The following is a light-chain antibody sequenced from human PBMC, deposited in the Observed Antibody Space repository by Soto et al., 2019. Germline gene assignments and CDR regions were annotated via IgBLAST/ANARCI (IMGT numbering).Light chain of an antibody. CDR2: TSF. Sequence: DIQMTQSPSSLSASIGDRVTITCRPSQGIRSWLARSQKKPGKASKLRIHTSFVLEGGVPCRFSGSAAGEKIPPTISHPHVYDFASYCCQQYNTYPWTFGQGTKVDI. J-gene: IGKJ1*01. CDR3: QQYNTYPWT. CDR1: QGIRSW. V-gene: IGKV1-5*03.